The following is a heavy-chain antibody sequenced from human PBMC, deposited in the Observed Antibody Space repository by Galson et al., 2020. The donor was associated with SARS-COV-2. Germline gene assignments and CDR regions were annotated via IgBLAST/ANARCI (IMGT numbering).Heavy chain of an antibody. J-gene: IGHJ6*03. CDR3: ARHEGGSQTLRGNYYYYMDV. V-gene: IGHV4-39*01. Sequence: SETLSLTCTVSGGSISSSSYYWGCIRQPPGKGLEWIGSNYKSRSTNYNPSLKSPVTISVDTSKNQFSLKLSSVTAADTAVYYCARHEGGSQTLRGNYYYYMDVWGKGTTVTVSS. CDR2: NYKSRST. CDR1: GGSISSSSYY. D-gene: IGHD1-26*01.